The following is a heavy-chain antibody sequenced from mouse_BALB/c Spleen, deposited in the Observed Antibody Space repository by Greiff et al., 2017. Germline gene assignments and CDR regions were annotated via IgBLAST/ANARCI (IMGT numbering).Heavy chain of an antibody. CDR1: GFSLTSYG. V-gene: IGHV2-2*02. CDR2: IWSGGST. CDR3: ARNPSTMITTDYAMDY. Sequence: VKLQESGPGLVQPSQSLSITCTVSGFSLTSYGVHWVRQSPGKGLEWLGVIWSGGSTDYNAAFISRLSISKDNSKSQVFFKMNSLQANDTAIYYCARNPSTMITTDYAMDYWGQGTSVTVSS. J-gene: IGHJ4*01. D-gene: IGHD2-4*01.